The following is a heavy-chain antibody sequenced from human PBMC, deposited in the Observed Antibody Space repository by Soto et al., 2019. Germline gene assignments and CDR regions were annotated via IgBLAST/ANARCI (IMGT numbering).Heavy chain of an antibody. D-gene: IGHD3-22*01. Sequence: PGGSLRLSCAASGFTFSSYGMHWVRQAPGKGLEWVAVISYDGSNTYYADSVKGRFTISRDNSKNTLYLQMNSLRAEDTAVYYCAKDRVYDSSGPDYWGQGTLVTDSS. CDR2: ISYDGSNT. J-gene: IGHJ4*02. V-gene: IGHV3-30*18. CDR3: AKDRVYDSSGPDY. CDR1: GFTFSSYG.